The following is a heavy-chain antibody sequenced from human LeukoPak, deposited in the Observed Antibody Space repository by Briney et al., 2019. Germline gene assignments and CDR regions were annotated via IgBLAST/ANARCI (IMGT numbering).Heavy chain of an antibody. CDR1: RYNFRDHD. Sequence: GGSLILSCAASRYNFRDHDMHRGRQAPGKGLEWVAFIRYDESNKYYTDSVKGRFTISRDNSKNTLYLQMNSLRPEDTAVYYCAKASAIDYWGQGTLVTVSS. V-gene: IGHV3-30*02. J-gene: IGHJ4*02. CDR2: IRYDESNK. CDR3: AKASAIDY.